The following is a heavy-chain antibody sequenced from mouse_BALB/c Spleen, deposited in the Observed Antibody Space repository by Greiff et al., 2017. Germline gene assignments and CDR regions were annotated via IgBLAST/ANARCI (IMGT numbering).Heavy chain of an antibody. V-gene: IGHV5-17*02. CDR3: ARETYYGSRGDWFAC. J-gene: IGHJ3*01. CDR1: GFTFSSFG. Sequence: EVMLVESGGGLVQPGGSRKLSCAASGFTFSSFGMHWVRQAPEKGLEWVAYISSGSSTIYYADTVKGRFTISRDNPKNTLFLQMTSLRSEDTAMYYCARETYYGSRGDWFACWGQGTLVTVSA. D-gene: IGHD1-1*01. CDR2: ISSGSSTI.